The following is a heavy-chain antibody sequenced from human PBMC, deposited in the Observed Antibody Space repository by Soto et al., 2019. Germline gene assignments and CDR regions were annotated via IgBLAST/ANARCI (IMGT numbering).Heavy chain of an antibody. CDR2: ISWNSNII. CDR3: AKGGPDGWCSGGRCYFDY. Sequence: EVQLVESGGGLVQPGRSLRLSCAASGFTFDDYAMHWVRRVPGKGLEWVSSISWNSNIIGYADSVKGRFTISRDNANNSLYLKMNRLLPEDTALYYCAKGGPDGWCSGGRCYFDYWGQGTLVTVSS. V-gene: IGHV3-9*01. CDR1: GFTFDDYA. D-gene: IGHD2-15*01. J-gene: IGHJ4*02.